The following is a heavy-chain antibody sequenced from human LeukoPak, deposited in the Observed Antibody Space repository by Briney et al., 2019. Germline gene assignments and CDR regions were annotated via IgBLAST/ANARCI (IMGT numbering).Heavy chain of an antibody. D-gene: IGHD5-24*01. V-gene: IGHV4-59*01. CDR2: VSYSGRT. CDR3: ARPGRQDAYNGHYWYFDL. Sequence: SETLSLTCTVSGGSIPNYYWNWIRQPPAKDLEWIGCVSYSGRTHYSSALKSRVTISVDTSKNQFSLNLRSVTAADTAVYYCARPGRQDAYNGHYWYFDLWGRGTLVTVSS. CDR1: GGSIPNYY. J-gene: IGHJ2*01.